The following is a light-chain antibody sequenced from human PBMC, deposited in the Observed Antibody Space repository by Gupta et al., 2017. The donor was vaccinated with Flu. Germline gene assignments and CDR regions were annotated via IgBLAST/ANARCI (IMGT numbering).Light chain of an antibody. V-gene: IGLV1-40*01. CDR2: GNN. Sequence: QFVLTQPPSVSGAPGQRVTISCTGSTSNIGAGYDVHWYQQRPGRAPKRLIFGNNNRPSGVADRFSASKSGTSASLAIAGLQAEDEADYYCQSYDNSLSGSKVFGGGIKLTVL. CDR1: TSNIGAGYD. CDR3: QSYDNSLSGSKV. J-gene: IGLJ3*02.